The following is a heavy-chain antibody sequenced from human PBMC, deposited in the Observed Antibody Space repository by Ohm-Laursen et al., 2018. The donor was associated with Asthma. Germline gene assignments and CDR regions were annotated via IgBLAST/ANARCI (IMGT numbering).Heavy chain of an antibody. J-gene: IGHJ6*02. D-gene: IGHD3-3*01. CDR1: GFTFSSYG. CDR2: GSYDGNNK. Sequence: SLRLSCAASGFTFSSYGMSWVRQAPGKGREWVAVGSYDGNNKFYADSLKGRFTISRDNSKNTLYLQMNSLRAEDTAVYFRARGRGSSDFWSGYYKYYYYGMDVWGQGTTVTVSS. V-gene: IGHV3-30*03. CDR3: ARGRGSSDFWSGYYKYYYYGMDV.